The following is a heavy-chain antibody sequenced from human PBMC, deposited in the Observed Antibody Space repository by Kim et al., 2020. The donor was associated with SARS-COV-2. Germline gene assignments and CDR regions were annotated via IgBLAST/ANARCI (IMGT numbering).Heavy chain of an antibody. Sequence: SVKVSCKASGGTFSSYAISWVRQAPGQGLEWMGGIIPIFGTANYAQKFQGRVTITADESTSTAYMELSSLRSEDTAVYYCASPPGGAYSSGWYFYWGQGTLVTVSS. CDR3: ASPPGGAYSSGWYFY. D-gene: IGHD6-19*01. J-gene: IGHJ4*02. CDR2: IIPIFGTA. V-gene: IGHV1-69*13. CDR1: GGTFSSYA.